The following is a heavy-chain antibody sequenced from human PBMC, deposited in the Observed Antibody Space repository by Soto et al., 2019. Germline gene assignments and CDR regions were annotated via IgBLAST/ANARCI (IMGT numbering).Heavy chain of an antibody. J-gene: IGHJ5*02. D-gene: IGHD3-22*01. CDR2: FDPEDGET. CDR1: GYTLTELS. V-gene: IGHV1-24*01. CDR3: ATVIVTSGYLSQQRDWFDG. Sequence: ASVKVSCKVSGYTLTELSMHWVRQAPGKGLEWMGGFDPEDGETIYAQKFQGRVTMTEDTSTDTAYLELRSLRSEDTAVYYRATVIVTSGYLSQQRDWFDGCGQGPMVT.